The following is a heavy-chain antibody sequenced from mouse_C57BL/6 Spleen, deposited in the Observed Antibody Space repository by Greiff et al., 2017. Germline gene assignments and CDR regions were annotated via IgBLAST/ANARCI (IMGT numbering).Heavy chain of an antibody. CDR2: IYPGDGDT. D-gene: IGHD2-1*01. J-gene: IGHJ4*01. Sequence: QVQLQQSGPELVKPGASVKISCKASGYAFSSSWMNWVKQRPGKGLEWIGRIYPGDGDTNYNGKFKGKATLTADKSSSTAYMQLSSLTSEDSAVYFCARRYGNYENAMDYWGQGTSVTVSS. V-gene: IGHV1-82*01. CDR3: ARRYGNYENAMDY. CDR1: GYAFSSSW.